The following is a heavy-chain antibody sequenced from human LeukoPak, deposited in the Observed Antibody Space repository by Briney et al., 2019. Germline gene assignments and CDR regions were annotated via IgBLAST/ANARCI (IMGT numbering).Heavy chain of an antibody. J-gene: IGHJ4*02. CDR2: MNPNSGNT. D-gene: IGHD3-22*01. Sequence: ASVKVSCKASGYTFTSYDINWVRQATGQGLEWMGWMNPNSGNTGYAQKLQGRVTMTTDTSTSTAYMELRSLRSDDTAVYYCARDSYYYDSSWVIDYWGQGTLVTVSS. CDR1: GYTFTSYD. V-gene: IGHV1-8*02. CDR3: ARDSYYYDSSWVIDY.